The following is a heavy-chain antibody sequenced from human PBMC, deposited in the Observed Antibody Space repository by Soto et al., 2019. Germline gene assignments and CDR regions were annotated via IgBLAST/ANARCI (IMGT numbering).Heavy chain of an antibody. J-gene: IGHJ6*02. CDR3: PVGIYYYGWDG. CDR2: ISSRGDST. Sequence: EVPLLESGGGLVQPGGSLRLSFAASGFTFSAYAMIWVRQAPGKGLEWVSTISSRGDSTYYADSVKGRFTISRDNSKNTVYLQMNTLRAEDTARYYCPVGIYYYGWDGWGQWTTVTVSS. CDR1: GFTFSAYA. D-gene: IGHD6-13*01. V-gene: IGHV3-23*01.